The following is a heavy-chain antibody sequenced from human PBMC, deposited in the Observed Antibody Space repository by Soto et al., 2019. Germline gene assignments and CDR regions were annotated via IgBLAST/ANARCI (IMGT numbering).Heavy chain of an antibody. CDR1: GGSLSSGDYY. J-gene: IGHJ4*02. V-gene: IGHV4-30-4*08. Sequence: QVQLQESGPGLVTPSQTLSRTCTVSGGSLSSGDYYWSWIRQPPGKGPEWIGYIYYSGSTYYNPSLKIRVTITVDTSKSQSARKLGSVTAAYTAVDYCARERRVYGGNYPVGRWGQVTRVTVA. D-gene: IGHD2-21*02. CDR3: ARERRVYGGNYPVGR. CDR2: IYYSGST.